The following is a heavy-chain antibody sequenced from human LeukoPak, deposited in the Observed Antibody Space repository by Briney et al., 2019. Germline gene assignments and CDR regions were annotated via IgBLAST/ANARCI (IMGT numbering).Heavy chain of an antibody. CDR1: GFTFSRYE. CDR2: ISRSGSTI. CDR3: ARSRYCSSTSCHNNWFDP. D-gene: IGHD2-2*02. V-gene: IGHV3-48*03. J-gene: IGHJ5*02. Sequence: GGSLRLSCAASGFTFSRYEMNWVRQAPGKGLEWVSYISRSGSTIYYADSVKGRFTISRDNAKNSLYLHMNSLRAEDTAVYYCARSRYCSSTSCHNNWFDPWGQGTLVTVSS.